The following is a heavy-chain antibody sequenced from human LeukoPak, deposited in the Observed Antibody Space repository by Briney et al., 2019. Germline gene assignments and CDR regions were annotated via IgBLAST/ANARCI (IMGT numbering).Heavy chain of an antibody. CDR3: SRGGYSAGFDI. CDR2: IRNDGSTK. D-gene: IGHD3-16*02. V-gene: IGHV3-74*01. Sequence: PVGCPRLSSAQPRFTLRSYLMRRVRQALGKGLLWVPRIRNDGSTKNYADSVKGRVTISRDNAKNKLYLQMNSLRAEDTAVYYCSRGGYSAGFDIWGQRTMVTVSS. J-gene: IGHJ3*02. CDR1: RFTLRSYL.